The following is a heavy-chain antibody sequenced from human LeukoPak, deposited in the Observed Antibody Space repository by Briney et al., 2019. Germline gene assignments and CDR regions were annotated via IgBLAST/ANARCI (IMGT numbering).Heavy chain of an antibody. Sequence: GGSLRLSCAASGFTSSSYSMNWVRQAPGKGLEWVSSISSSSSYIYYADSVKGRFTISRDNAKNSLYLQMNSLRAEDTAVYYCARDLGYGGNGGRFDYWGQGTLVTVSS. CDR1: GFTSSSYS. V-gene: IGHV3-21*01. CDR3: ARDLGYGGNGGRFDY. D-gene: IGHD2-15*01. J-gene: IGHJ4*02. CDR2: ISSSSSYI.